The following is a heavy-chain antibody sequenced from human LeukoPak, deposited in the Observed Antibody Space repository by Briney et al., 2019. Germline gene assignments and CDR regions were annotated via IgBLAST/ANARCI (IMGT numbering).Heavy chain of an antibody. CDR1: GGSISSSSYY. V-gene: IGHV4-61*02. J-gene: IGHJ3*02. D-gene: IGHD2-8*01. CDR3: ARRMAFDI. Sequence: SETLSLTCTVSGGSISSSSYYWGWIRQPAGKGLEWIGRIYTSGSTNYNPSLKSRVTMSVDTSKNQFSLKLSSVTAADTAVYYCARRMAFDIWGQGTMVTVSS. CDR2: IYTSGST.